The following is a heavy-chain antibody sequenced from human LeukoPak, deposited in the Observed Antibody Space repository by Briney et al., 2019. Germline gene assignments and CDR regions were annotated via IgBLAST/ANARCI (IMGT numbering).Heavy chain of an antibody. CDR2: IKSKTDGGTT. Sequence: PGGSLRLSCAASGFTFSNAWMSWVRQAPGKGLEWVGRIKSKTDGGTTDYAAPVKGRFTISRDDSKNTLYLQMNSLKTEDTAVYYCTTPSLEWLQQGYYYYYYMDVWGKGTTVTVSS. V-gene: IGHV3-15*01. J-gene: IGHJ6*03. D-gene: IGHD3-3*01. CDR1: GFTFSNAW. CDR3: TTPSLEWLQQGYYYYYYMDV.